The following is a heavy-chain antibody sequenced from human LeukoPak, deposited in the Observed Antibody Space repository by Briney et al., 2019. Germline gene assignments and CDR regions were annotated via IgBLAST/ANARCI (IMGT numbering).Heavy chain of an antibody. CDR1: GGSIGTYY. D-gene: IGHD5-12*01. V-gene: IGHV4-59*01. CDR2: IYHSGDT. Sequence: PSQTLSLTCTVSGGSIGTYYWSWIRQPPGKGLEWIGYIYHSGDTKYNPSLKSRVTISVDTSKNQFSLRLRSVTAADTAVYYCAREGYSGHDFIYWGQGTLVTVSS. CDR3: AREGYSGHDFIY. J-gene: IGHJ4*02.